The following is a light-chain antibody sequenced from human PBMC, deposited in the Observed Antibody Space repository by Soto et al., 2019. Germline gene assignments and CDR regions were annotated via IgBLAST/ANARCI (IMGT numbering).Light chain of an antibody. CDR2: VAS. Sequence: DIQMTQSSSSLSAPLGDRVTITSWASQSISRYLNWYQQKPGKAPNLLIYVASSLQSEVPSRFSGSGSGTDFTLTISSLQPEDFVTYYCQQSYSTPITFGQGTKVE. CDR1: QSISRY. J-gene: IGKJ1*01. V-gene: IGKV1-39*01. CDR3: QQSYSTPIT.